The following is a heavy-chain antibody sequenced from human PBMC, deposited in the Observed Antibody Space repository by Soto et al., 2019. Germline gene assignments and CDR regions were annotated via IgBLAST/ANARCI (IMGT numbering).Heavy chain of an antibody. CDR3: AKEFGLGPYYYYGMDV. J-gene: IGHJ6*02. CDR1: GFTFRSYG. D-gene: IGHD3-10*01. Sequence: QVQLVESGGYVVQPGRSLRLSCAASGFTFRSYGMHWVRQAPGKELEWVAVMSYDGSNQDYADSVKGRFTISRDNSKNTLFLQMSSLRAEDSGVYYCAKEFGLGPYYYYGMDVWGPGTTVTVSS. CDR2: MSYDGSNQ. V-gene: IGHV3-30*18.